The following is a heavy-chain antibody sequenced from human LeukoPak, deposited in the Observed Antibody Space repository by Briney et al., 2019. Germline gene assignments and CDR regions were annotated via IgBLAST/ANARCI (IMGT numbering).Heavy chain of an antibody. CDR1: GYTFTSYG. D-gene: IGHD2-2*01. Sequence: GASVKVPCKASGYTFTSYGISWVRQAPGQGLEWMGWISAYNGNTNYAQKLQGRVTMPTDTSTSTAYMELRSLRSDDTAVYYCARVVVPAATNWFDPWGQGTLVTVSS. J-gene: IGHJ5*02. CDR2: ISAYNGNT. V-gene: IGHV1-18*01. CDR3: ARVVVPAATNWFDP.